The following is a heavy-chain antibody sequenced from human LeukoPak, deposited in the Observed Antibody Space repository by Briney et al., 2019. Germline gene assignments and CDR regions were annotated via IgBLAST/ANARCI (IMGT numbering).Heavy chain of an antibody. J-gene: IGHJ4*02. V-gene: IGHV4-34*01. CDR3: ARMAGCSSTSCYGPLNY. D-gene: IGHD2-2*01. CDR2: INHSGST. CDR1: GGSFSGYY. Sequence: TSETLSLTCAVYGGSFSGYYWSWIRQPPGKGLEWIGEINHSGSTNYNPSLKSRVTISVDTSKNQFSLKLSSVTAADTAVYYCARMAGCSSTSCYGPLNYWGQGTLVTVSS.